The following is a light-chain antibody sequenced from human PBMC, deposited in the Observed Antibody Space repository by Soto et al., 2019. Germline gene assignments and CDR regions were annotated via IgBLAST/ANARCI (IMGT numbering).Light chain of an antibody. J-gene: IGLJ2*01. V-gene: IGLV2-14*01. CDR3: SSYTSSSLV. CDR2: EVS. Sequence: QSALTQPASVSGSPGQSITISCTGTSSDIGGYNYVSWYQHHPGKAPKLMIYEVSNRPSGVSNRFSGSKSGNTASLTISGLQAEDEADYYCSSYTSSSLVFGGGTKVTVL. CDR1: SSDIGGYNY.